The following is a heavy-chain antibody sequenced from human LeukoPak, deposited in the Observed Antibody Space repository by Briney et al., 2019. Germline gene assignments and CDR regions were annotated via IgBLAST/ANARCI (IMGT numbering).Heavy chain of an antibody. Sequence: GGSLRLSCAAFGFTFSRYGMSWVRQAPGKGLEWVSAISGSGGSTYYADSVKGRFTISRYNSKNTLYLQINNLRAEDTAVYYCAKDHLPGIVVADRDYWGQGTLVTVSS. D-gene: IGHD6-19*01. CDR1: GFTFSRYG. CDR2: ISGSGGST. V-gene: IGHV3-23*01. CDR3: AKDHLPGIVVADRDY. J-gene: IGHJ4*02.